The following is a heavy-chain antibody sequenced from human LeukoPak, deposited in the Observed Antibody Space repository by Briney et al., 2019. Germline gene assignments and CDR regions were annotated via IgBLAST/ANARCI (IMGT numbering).Heavy chain of an antibody. J-gene: IGHJ4*02. CDR3: ARLAYRGYYPDY. Sequence: SETLSLTCTVSGGSISSSSYYWGWIRQPPGKGLEWIGSIYYSGSTYYNPSLKSRVTISVDTSKNQFSLKLSSVTAADTAVYYCARLAYRGYYPDYWGQGTLVTVSS. CDR1: GGSISSSSYY. D-gene: IGHD3-22*01. V-gene: IGHV4-39*07. CDR2: IYYSGST.